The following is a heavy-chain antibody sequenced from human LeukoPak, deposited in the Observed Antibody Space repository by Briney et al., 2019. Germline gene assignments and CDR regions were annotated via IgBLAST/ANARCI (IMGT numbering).Heavy chain of an antibody. CDR2: IDYSGGST. CDR1: GFTLSSYE. CDR3: AKGAYYGD. J-gene: IGHJ4*02. V-gene: IGHV3-23*01. D-gene: IGHD3-3*01. Sequence: GGSLRLSCTASGFTLSSYEMSWIRQAPGKGLEWVSSIDYSGGSTYYADSVKGRFTISRDNSKNTLYLQMNSLRAEDTAVYYCAKGAYYGDWGQGTLVTVSS.